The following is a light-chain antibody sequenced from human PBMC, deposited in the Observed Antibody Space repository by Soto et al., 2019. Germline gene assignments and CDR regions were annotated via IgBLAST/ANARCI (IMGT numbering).Light chain of an antibody. V-gene: IGLV2-8*01. CDR3: SSYAGSNAVV. CDR2: EVS. CDR1: SSDVGGYNY. J-gene: IGLJ2*01. Sequence: HSALTQPPSASGSPGQSVTISCTGTSSDVGGYNYVSWYQHHPGKAPKLMIYEVSKRPSGVPDRFSGSKSGNTASLTVSGLQAEDEADYYCSSYAGSNAVVFGGGTKLTVL.